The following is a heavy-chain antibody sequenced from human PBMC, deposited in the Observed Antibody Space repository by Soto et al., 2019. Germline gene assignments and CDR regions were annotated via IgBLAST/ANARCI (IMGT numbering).Heavy chain of an antibody. V-gene: IGHV3-48*03. CDR2: ISSSGNTI. J-gene: IGHJ4*02. Sequence: EVQLVESGGGLVQPGGSLRLSCAASGFTFSSYEMNWVRQAPGKGLEWVSYISSSGNTIYYADSVKGRFTISRDNAKNSLYLQMNSLRAEDTAVYYCARDDSGYPYYFDGWGQGTLVTVSS. D-gene: IGHD3-16*02. CDR1: GFTFSSYE. CDR3: ARDDSGYPYYFDG.